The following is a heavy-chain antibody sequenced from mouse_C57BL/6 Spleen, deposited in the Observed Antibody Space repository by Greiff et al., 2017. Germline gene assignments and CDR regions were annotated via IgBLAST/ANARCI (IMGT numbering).Heavy chain of an antibody. D-gene: IGHD2-1*01. CDR3: TVGNYPYAMDY. CDR2: IYPGDGDT. J-gene: IGHJ4*01. CDR1: GYAFSSYW. Sequence: VMLVESGAELVKPGASVKISCKASGYAFSSYWMNWVKQRPGKGLEWIGQIYPGDGDTNYNGKFKGKDTLTADKSSSTAYMQLSSLTSEDSAVDLCTVGNYPYAMDYWGKGTSATV. V-gene: IGHV1-80*01.